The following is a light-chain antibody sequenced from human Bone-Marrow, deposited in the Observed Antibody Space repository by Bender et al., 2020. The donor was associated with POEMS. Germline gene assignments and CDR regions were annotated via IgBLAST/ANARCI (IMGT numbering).Light chain of an antibody. J-gene: IGLJ3*02. CDR1: SRDVGNYNL. CDR3: CSRAQTGTSWV. CDR2: EVS. Sequence: QSALTQPASVSGSPGQSITISCTGTSRDVGNYNLVSWYQQHPGKVPKLLIYEVSVRPSGVSSRFSGSSSGNTASLTISGLQAEDEADYYCCSRAQTGTSWVFGGGTKLTVL. V-gene: IGLV2-23*02.